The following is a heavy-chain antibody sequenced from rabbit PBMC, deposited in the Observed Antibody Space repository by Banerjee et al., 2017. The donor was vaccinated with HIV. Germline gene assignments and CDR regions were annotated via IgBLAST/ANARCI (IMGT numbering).Heavy chain of an antibody. Sequence: QSLEESGGDLVKPGASLTLTCTTSGFTFSSSYWMSWVRQAPGKGLEWIGRIYTGKGNTDYASWAKGRFTISKTSSTTVTLQMTSLTAADTATYFCARDLAGVTGWNFGLWGPGTLVTVS. J-gene: IGHJ6*01. D-gene: IGHD4-1*01. CDR3: ARDLAGVTGWNFGL. V-gene: IGHV1S40*01. CDR2: IYTGKGNT. CDR1: GFTFSSSYW.